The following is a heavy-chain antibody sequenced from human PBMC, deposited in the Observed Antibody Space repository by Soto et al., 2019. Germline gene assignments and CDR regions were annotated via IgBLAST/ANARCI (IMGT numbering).Heavy chain of an antibody. CDR1: GGSISGYY. V-gene: IGHV4-59*01. J-gene: IGHJ4*02. D-gene: IGHD6-19*01. CDR3: ARVKQWLFDY. CDR2: IYYSGST. Sequence: SETLSLTCTVSGGSISGYYWSWIRQPPGKGLEWIGHIYYSGSTNFNPSLKSRVTISVDTSKNQFSLKLSSVTAADTAVYYCARVKQWLFDYWGQGILVTVSS.